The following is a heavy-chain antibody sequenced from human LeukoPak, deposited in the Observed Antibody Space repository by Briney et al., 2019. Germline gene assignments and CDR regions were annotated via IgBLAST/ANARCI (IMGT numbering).Heavy chain of an antibody. Sequence: SETLSLTCAVYSGSISGYYWSWIRQPPGKGLEWIGEINYSGSTNYNPSLKSRVTISVDTSKNQFSLRLSSVTAADTAVYYCARAYGDSYYFDYWGQGTLVTVSS. CDR1: SGSISGYY. CDR3: ARAYGDSYYFDY. CDR2: INYSGST. J-gene: IGHJ4*02. D-gene: IGHD4-17*01. V-gene: IGHV4-34*01.